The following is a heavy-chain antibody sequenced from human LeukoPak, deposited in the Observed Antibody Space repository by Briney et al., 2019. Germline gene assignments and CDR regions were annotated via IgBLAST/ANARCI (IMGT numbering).Heavy chain of an antibody. V-gene: IGHV4-59*12. J-gene: IGHJ4*02. D-gene: IGHD3-10*01. CDR3: ARGFYGAGSHFDF. Sequence: SETLSLTCTVSGGSISSYYWSWIRQPPGKGLEWIGYIYYSGSTNYNPSLKSRVTISVDTSKNQLSLRLTSVTAADTAVYYCARGFYGAGSHFDFWGQGTLVTVSS. CDR1: GGSISSYY. CDR2: IYYSGST.